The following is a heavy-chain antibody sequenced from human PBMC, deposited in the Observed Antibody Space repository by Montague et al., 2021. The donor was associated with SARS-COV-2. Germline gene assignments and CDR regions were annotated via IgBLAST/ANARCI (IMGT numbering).Heavy chain of an antibody. CDR1: GYSFTNYW. CDR2: IYPGDSDT. J-gene: IGHJ4*02. Sequence: QSGAEVKTPGESLKISCEGSGYSFTNYWIGWVRQMPGKGLEWMGIIYPGDSDTSYSPSFQGRVSISADKSFSTAYLQWSSLKASDSAIYFCARLKVGPPPTVVDYWGQGTLVTVSS. CDR3: ARLKVGPPPTVVDY. D-gene: IGHD6-19*01. V-gene: IGHV5-51*03.